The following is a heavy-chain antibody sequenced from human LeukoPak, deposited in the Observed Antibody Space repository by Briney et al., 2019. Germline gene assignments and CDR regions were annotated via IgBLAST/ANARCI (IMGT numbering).Heavy chain of an antibody. V-gene: IGHV3-43*01. J-gene: IGHJ6*02. CDR1: GFTFDDYT. CDR2: ISWDGGST. D-gene: IGHD3-16*02. Sequence: PGGSLRLSCAASGFTFDDYTMHWVRHAPGKGLEWVSLISWDGGSTYYADSVKGRFTISRDNSKNSLYLQMNSLRTEDTALYYCAGSYRDYYGMDVWGQGTTVTVSS. CDR3: AGSYRDYYGMDV.